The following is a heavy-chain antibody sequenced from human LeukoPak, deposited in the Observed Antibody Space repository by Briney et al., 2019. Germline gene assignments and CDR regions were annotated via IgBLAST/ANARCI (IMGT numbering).Heavy chain of an antibody. J-gene: IGHJ6*03. CDR3: LGIYDILTGYHPLGMDV. Sequence: GGSLRLSCAASGFTFSSYSMNWVRQAPGKGLEWVSSISSSSSYIYYADSVKGRFTISRDNAKNSLYLQMNSLRAEDTAVYYCLGIYDILTGYHPLGMDVWGKGATVTISS. D-gene: IGHD3-9*01. V-gene: IGHV3-21*01. CDR2: ISSSSSYI. CDR1: GFTFSSYS.